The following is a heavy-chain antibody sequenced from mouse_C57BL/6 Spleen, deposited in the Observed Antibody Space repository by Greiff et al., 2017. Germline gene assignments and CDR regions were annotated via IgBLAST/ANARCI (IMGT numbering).Heavy chain of an antibody. Sequence: VQLQQPGAELVMPGASVKLSCKASGYTFTSYWMHWVKQRPGQGLEWIGEIDPSDSYTNYNQKFKGKSTLTVDKSSSTAYMQLSSLTSEDSAVYYGARSDYGSSDKYFDVWGTGTTVTVSS. D-gene: IGHD1-1*01. J-gene: IGHJ1*03. CDR2: IDPSDSYT. CDR3: ARSDYGSSDKYFDV. V-gene: IGHV1-69*01. CDR1: GYTFTSYW.